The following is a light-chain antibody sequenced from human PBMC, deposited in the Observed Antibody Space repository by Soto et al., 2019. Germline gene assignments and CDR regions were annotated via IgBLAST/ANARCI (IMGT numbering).Light chain of an antibody. J-gene: IGKJ4*01. CDR1: QGISSN. CDR2: IAS. V-gene: IGKV1-9*01. CDR3: QQLNAYPLT. Sequence: DIQLTQSPSFLSTSVGDRVTITCRASQGISSNLAWYQQKPGKAPKLLIYIASTLQSGVPSRFSGSRSGTEFTLTISSLQPEDFATYYCQQLNAYPLTFGGGTKVEIK.